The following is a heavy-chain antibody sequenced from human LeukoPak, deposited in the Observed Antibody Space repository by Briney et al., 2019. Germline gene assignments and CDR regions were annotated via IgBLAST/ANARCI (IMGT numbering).Heavy chain of an antibody. CDR2: IYYSGST. D-gene: IGHD3-3*01. Sequence: SETLSLTCTVSGGSISSHYWSWIRQPPGKGLEWIGYIYYSGSTNYNPSLKSRATISVDTSKNQFSLKLSSVTAADTAVYYCARTRWSGYYPHYYYYMDVWGKGTTVTVSS. V-gene: IGHV4-59*11. CDR1: GGSISSHY. J-gene: IGHJ6*03. CDR3: ARTRWSGYYPHYYYYMDV.